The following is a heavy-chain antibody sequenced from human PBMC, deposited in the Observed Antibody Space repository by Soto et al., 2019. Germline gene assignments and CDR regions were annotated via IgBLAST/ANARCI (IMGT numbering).Heavy chain of an antibody. CDR2: ISGSGGST. Sequence: PGGSLRLSFAASGFTFSRYAMSWFRQAPGKGLEWVSAISGSGGSTYYADSVKGRFTISRDNSKNTLYLQMNSLRAEDTAVYYCAKGYCSSTSCRHDAFDIWGQGTMVTVSS. J-gene: IGHJ3*02. CDR1: GFTFSRYA. D-gene: IGHD2-2*01. CDR3: AKGYCSSTSCRHDAFDI. V-gene: IGHV3-23*01.